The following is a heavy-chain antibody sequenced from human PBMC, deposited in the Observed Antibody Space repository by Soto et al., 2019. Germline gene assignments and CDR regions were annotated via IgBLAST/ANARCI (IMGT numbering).Heavy chain of an antibody. CDR1: GGSISSSSYY. CDR2: IYYSGST. Sequence: SETLSLTCTVSGGSISSSSYYWGWIRQPPGKGLEWIGSIYYSGSTYYNPSLKSRVTISVATSKNQFSLKLSSVTAADTAVYYCAREDRITMVRGVPLANDYWGQGTLVTVSS. V-gene: IGHV4-39*07. D-gene: IGHD3-10*01. J-gene: IGHJ4*02. CDR3: AREDRITMVRGVPLANDY.